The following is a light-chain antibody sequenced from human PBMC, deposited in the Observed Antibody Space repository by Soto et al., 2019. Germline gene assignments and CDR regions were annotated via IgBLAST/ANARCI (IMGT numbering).Light chain of an antibody. J-gene: IGLJ2*01. CDR1: SSNIGKNT. V-gene: IGLV1-44*01. Sequence: QSLLTQPPTASGTPGQRGTISFSGSSSNIGKNTVHWYQQLPRTAPKLLIKNNSQRPSGVPDRFSGSKSGTSASLVISGLQSEDEADYYCAAWEDSLNGVIFGGGTKLTVL. CDR3: AAWEDSLNGVI. CDR2: NNS.